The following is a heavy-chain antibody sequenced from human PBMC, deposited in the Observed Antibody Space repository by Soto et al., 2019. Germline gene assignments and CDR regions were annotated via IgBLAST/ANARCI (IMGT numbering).Heavy chain of an antibody. CDR1: GGTFSSYA. V-gene: IGHV1-69*13. D-gene: IGHD3-9*01. CDR2: IIPIFGTA. J-gene: IGHJ4*02. CDR3: ARDLYYDILTRYYLDY. Sequence: ASVKVSCKASGGTFSSYAISWVRQAPGQGLEWMGGIIPIFGTANYAQKFQGRVTITADESTSTAYMELSSLRSEDTAVYYCARDLYYDILTRYYLDYSCQATLLTV.